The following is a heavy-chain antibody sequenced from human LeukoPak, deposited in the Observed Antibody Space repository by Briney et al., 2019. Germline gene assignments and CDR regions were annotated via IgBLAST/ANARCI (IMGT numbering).Heavy chain of an antibody. J-gene: IGHJ6*02. CDR1: GGSISSYY. D-gene: IGHD4-17*01. V-gene: IGHV4-59*01. Sequence: SETLSLTCTVSGGSISSYYWSWIRQPPGKGLEWIGYIYYSGSTNYNPSLKSRVTISVDTSKNQFSLKLSSVTAADTAVYYCARGPDYGDYESLDYYGMDVWGQGTTVTVS. CDR2: IYYSGST. CDR3: ARGPDYGDYESLDYYGMDV.